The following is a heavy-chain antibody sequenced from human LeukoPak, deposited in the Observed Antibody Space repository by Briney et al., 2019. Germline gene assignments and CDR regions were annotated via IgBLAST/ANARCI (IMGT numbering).Heavy chain of an antibody. D-gene: IGHD6-13*01. V-gene: IGHV1-3*01. CDR1: GYTFTSYA. J-gene: IGHJ4*02. Sequence: ASVKVSCKASGYTFTSYAMHWVRQAPGQRLEWMGWINAGNGNTKYSQKFQGRVTITRDTFASTAYMELSSLRSEDTAVYYCARGGPSSSWYYYWGQGTLVTVSS. CDR3: ARGGPSSSWYYY. CDR2: INAGNGNT.